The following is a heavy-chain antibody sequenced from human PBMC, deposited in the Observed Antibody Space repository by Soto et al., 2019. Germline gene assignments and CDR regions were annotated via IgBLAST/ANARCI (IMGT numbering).Heavy chain of an antibody. CDR1: GFSLSTSGMC. Sequence: ASGPTLVNPTQTLTLTCTFSGFSLSTSGMCVSWIRQPPGKALEWLARIDWDDDKYYSTSLKTRLTISKDTSKNQVVLTMTNMDPVDTATYYCARIRFYYGSGSYGWFDPWGQGTLVTVSS. CDR3: ARIRFYYGSGSYGWFDP. CDR2: IDWDDDK. J-gene: IGHJ5*02. V-gene: IGHV2-70*11. D-gene: IGHD3-10*01.